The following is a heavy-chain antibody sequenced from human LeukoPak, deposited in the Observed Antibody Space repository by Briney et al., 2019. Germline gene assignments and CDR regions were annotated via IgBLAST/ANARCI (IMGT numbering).Heavy chain of an antibody. V-gene: IGHV1-46*01. CDR2: INPSGGST. CDR1: GYTFTSYY. Sequence: ASVKVSCKASGYTFTSYYMHWVRQAPGQGLEWMGIINPSGGSTSYAQKFQGRVTMTRDTSTSTVYMELSSLRSEDTAVYYCARDRLDDYGDSHYYYYYMDVWGKGTTVTISS. J-gene: IGHJ6*03. CDR3: ARDRLDDYGDSHYYYYYMDV. D-gene: IGHD4-17*01.